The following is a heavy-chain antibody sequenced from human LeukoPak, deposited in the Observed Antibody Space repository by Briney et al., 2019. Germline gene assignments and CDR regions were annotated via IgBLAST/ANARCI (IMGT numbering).Heavy chain of an antibody. V-gene: IGHV3-23*01. CDR1: GFTSRSYG. CDR2: ISSGAPTT. CDR3: ARGGMATFY. Sequence: GGSLRLSCAASGFTSRSYGMSWVRQTPGKGLEWVSTISSGAPTTYYADSVKGRFTISRDDSKNTLYLQMNTLRAEDTAVYYCARGGMATFYWGQGTLVTVSS. D-gene: IGHD5-24*01. J-gene: IGHJ4*02.